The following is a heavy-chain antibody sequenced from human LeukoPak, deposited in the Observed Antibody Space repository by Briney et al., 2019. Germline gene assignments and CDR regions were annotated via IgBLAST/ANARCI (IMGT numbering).Heavy chain of an antibody. J-gene: IGHJ4*02. Sequence: SETLSLTCTVSGASIRSFYWTWIRHPPGKGLEYIGYFYYSGSTNYNANYNPSLKSRVTISVDKSKNQFSLKLTSVTAADTAVYYCARNGDYSADSWGQGTLLTVSS. D-gene: IGHD4-17*01. CDR1: GASIRSFY. CDR3: ARNGDYSADS. CDR2: FYYSGSTNYNA. V-gene: IGHV4-59*12.